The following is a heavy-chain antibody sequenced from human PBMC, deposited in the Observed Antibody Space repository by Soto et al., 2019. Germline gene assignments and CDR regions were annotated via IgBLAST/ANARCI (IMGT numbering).Heavy chain of an antibody. J-gene: IGHJ5*02. CDR3: ARGGSNMRFGAFTGSAP. Sequence: SETLSLTCAVFGGSFSGYYWSWIRQPPGKGLEWIGEINHSGSTNYNPSIKSRVTISVDTSKNQFSLKLSSVTAADTAVSCCARGGSNMRFGAFTGSAPRGQGTLVTVSS. D-gene: IGHD3-10*01. CDR2: INHSGST. V-gene: IGHV4-34*01. CDR1: GGSFSGYY.